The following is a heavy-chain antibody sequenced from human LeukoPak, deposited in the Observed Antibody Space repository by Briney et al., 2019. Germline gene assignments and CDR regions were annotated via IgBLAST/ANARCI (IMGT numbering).Heavy chain of an antibody. V-gene: IGHV3-30*18. CDR1: GFTFSSYG. D-gene: IGHD3-10*01. J-gene: IGHJ4*02. CDR2: ISYDGSNK. CDR3: AKGVYYYGSGSDY. Sequence: GGSLRLSCAASGFTFSSYGMHWVRQAPGKGLEWVAVISYDGSNKYYADSVKGRFTISRDNSKNTLNLQMNSLRAEDTAVYYCAKGVYYYGSGSDYWGQGTLVTVSS.